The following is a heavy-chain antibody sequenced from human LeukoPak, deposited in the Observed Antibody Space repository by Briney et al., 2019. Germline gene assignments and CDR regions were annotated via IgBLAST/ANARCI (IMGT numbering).Heavy chain of an antibody. J-gene: IGHJ4*02. CDR1: GFTFSSYA. CDR3: ARRESGLGGYFGY. D-gene: IGHD3-22*01. V-gene: IGHV3-30*04. CDR2: ISYDGSNK. Sequence: GRSLRLSCAASGFTFSSYAMHWVRQAPGKGLEWVAVISYDGSNKYYADSVKGRFTISRDNSKNTLYLQMNSLRAEDTAVYYCARRESGLGGYFGYWGQGTLVTVSS.